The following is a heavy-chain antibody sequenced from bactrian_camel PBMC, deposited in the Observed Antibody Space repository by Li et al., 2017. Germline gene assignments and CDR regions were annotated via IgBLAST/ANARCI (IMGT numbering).Heavy chain of an antibody. Sequence: DVQLVESGGDWVQPGESLRLSCAASGFTFSNYGSYGMGWVRQAPGKGLEWVSYMYSGGGNTYYPDSVKGRFTISRDNAKNTLYLQMNSRKTDDTAVYFCATLTYWGQGTQVTVS. V-gene: IGHV3S40*01. CDR2: MYSGGGNT. J-gene: IGHJ4*01. CDR1: GFTFSNYGSYG. CDR3: ATLTY.